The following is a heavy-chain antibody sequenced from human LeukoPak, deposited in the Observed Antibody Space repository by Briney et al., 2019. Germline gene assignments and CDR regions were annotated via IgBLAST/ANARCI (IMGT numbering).Heavy chain of an antibody. CDR1: GFTFSSYA. V-gene: IGHV3-64*01. J-gene: IGHJ6*03. D-gene: IGHD5-18*01. Sequence: GGSLRLSCAASGFTFSSYAMHWVRQAPGKGLEYVSAISSNGGSTYYANSVKGRFTISGDNSKNTLYLQMGSLRAEDMAVYYCARAGYSYGLAVVHYYYYMDVWGKGTTVTVSS. CDR3: ARAGYSYGLAVVHYYYYMDV. CDR2: ISSNGGST.